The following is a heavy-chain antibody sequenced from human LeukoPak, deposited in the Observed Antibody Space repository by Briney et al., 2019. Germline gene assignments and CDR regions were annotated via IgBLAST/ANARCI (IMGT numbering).Heavy chain of an antibody. CDR1: GYTFTNNA. D-gene: IGHD6-13*01. Sequence: GASVRVSCKASGYTFTNNAMNWVRQAPGQGPEWMGLINTYTGNPTYAQGFTGRFVLSLDSSVSTAYLQSGGLKAEDTAVYYCARETKQARPGMPAGGIDYWGQGTLVTVSS. V-gene: IGHV7-4-1*01. CDR2: INTYTGNP. J-gene: IGHJ4*02. CDR3: ARETKQARPGMPAGGIDY.